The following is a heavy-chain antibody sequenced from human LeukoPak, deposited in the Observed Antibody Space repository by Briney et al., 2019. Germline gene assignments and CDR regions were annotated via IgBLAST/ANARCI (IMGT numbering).Heavy chain of an antibody. V-gene: IGHV3-11*04. Sequence: GGSLRLSCAAYGFPFSDYYMTWIRQAPGKGLEWVSCISTSGRTIYYADSVKGRFTISRENAQNSLYLQMNSLRVEDTAVYYCARSVLRYFDDNAFDIWGQGTMVTVSS. CDR3: ARSVLRYFDDNAFDI. J-gene: IGHJ3*02. CDR1: GFPFSDYY. D-gene: IGHD3-9*01. CDR2: ISTSGRTI.